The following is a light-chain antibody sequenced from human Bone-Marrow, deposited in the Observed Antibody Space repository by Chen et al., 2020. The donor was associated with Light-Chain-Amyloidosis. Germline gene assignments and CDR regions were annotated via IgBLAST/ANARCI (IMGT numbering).Light chain of an antibody. J-gene: IGKJ4*01. Sequence: EIVMTQSPATLSVSPGERATLSCRASQSVSSNLAWYQQKPGQAPRLLIYGASTRATGIPARFSGSGSGTEFTLTISSLQSEDFAVDYCQQYNNWPPLTFGAGTKVEIK. V-gene: IGKV3-15*01. CDR2: GAS. CDR3: QQYNNWPPLT. CDR1: QSVSSN.